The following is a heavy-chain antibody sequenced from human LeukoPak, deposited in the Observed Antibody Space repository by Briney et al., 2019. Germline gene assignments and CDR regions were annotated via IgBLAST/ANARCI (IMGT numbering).Heavy chain of an antibody. Sequence: ASVKVSCKASGYTFTSYYLHWVRQAPGQGLEWMGIISPSGSSSSYAQKFQGRVTMTTDTSTSTVYMELRSLRSEDTALYYCARSMIVEGRYYFDYWGQGTLVTVSS. CDR3: ARSMIVEGRYYFDY. CDR2: ISPSGSSS. CDR1: GYTFTSYY. V-gene: IGHV1-46*01. D-gene: IGHD3-22*01. J-gene: IGHJ4*02.